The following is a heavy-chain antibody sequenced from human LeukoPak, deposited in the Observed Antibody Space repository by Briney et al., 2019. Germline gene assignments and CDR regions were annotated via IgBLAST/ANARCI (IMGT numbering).Heavy chain of an antibody. D-gene: IGHD1-26*01. J-gene: IGHJ4*02. CDR3: ARGRGKFVGVTVFDY. Sequence: PGGSLRLSCAASGFTFSDYEMNWVRQAPGKGLEWVSYISSSSSTIYYADSVKGRFTISRDNAKNSLYLQMNSLRDEDTAVYYCARGRGKFVGVTVFDYWGQGTLVTVSS. V-gene: IGHV3-48*02. CDR2: ISSSSSTI. CDR1: GFTFSDYE.